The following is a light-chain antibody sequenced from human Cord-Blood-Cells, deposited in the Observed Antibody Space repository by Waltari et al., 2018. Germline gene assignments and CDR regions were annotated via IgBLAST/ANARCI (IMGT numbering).Light chain of an antibody. V-gene: IGLV2-23*01. J-gene: IGLJ2*01. CDR1: SSDVGSYNL. Sequence: QSALTQPASASGSPRQSITIPCTGTSSDVGSYNLVSWYQQHPGKAPKLMIYEGSKRPSGVSNRFSGSKSGNTASLTISGLQAEDEADYYCCSYAGSSTLVFGGGTKLTVL. CDR3: CSYAGSSTLV. CDR2: EGS.